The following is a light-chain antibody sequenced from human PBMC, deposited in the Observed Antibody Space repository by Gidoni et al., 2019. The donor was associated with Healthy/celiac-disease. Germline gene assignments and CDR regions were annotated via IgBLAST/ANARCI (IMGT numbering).Light chain of an antibody. Sequence: QPVLTQSSSASASLGSSVKLTCTLSSGHSSYIIAWHQQQPGKAPRYLMKLEGSGSDNKGSGVPDRFSGSSSGADRYLTISNLQVEDEADYYCETWDSNTRVFGGGTKLTVL. CDR3: ETWDSNTRV. CDR2: LEGSGSD. V-gene: IGLV4-60*02. J-gene: IGLJ2*01. CDR1: SGHSSYI.